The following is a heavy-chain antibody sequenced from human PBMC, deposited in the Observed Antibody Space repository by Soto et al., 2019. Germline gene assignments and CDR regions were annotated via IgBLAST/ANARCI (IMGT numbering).Heavy chain of an antibody. CDR1: GFTFSSYS. J-gene: IGHJ4*02. CDR3: ARDSGYSYGPFDY. Sequence: GRSMRLSCAASGFTFSSYSMKWIRQASGKGPEWVSYISSSSSTIYYADSVKGRFTISRDNAKNSLYLQMNSLRAEDTAVYYCARDSGYSYGPFDYWGQGTPVTVS. D-gene: IGHD5-18*01. V-gene: IGHV3-48*01. CDR2: ISSSSSTI.